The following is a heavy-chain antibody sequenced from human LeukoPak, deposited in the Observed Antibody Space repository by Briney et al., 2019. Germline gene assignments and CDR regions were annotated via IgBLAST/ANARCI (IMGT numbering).Heavy chain of an antibody. Sequence: ASVKVSCKASGYTFTGYYMHWVRQAPGRGLEWMGWINPNSGGTNYAQKFQGRVTMTRDTSISTAYMELSRLRSDDTAVYYCARDAHPPYDILTGHYIYDAFDICGQGTMVTVSA. J-gene: IGHJ3*02. V-gene: IGHV1-2*02. D-gene: IGHD3-9*01. CDR2: INPNSGGT. CDR1: GYTFTGYY. CDR3: ARDAHPPYDILTGHYIYDAFDI.